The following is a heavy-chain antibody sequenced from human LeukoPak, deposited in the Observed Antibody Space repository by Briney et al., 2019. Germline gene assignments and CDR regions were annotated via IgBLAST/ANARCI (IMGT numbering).Heavy chain of an antibody. V-gene: IGHV3-7*01. CDR2: ISSEGIGQ. Sequence: PGGSLTLSCAASGFTFSTYWMTWVRQAPGKGLEWVATISSEGIGQYYLDSVEGRFTISRDNAQSSLFLQMTSLRTEDTAVYYCGRVRPGDADYWGQGTLVTVSS. D-gene: IGHD1-26*01. CDR1: GFTFSTYW. J-gene: IGHJ4*02. CDR3: GRVRPGDADY.